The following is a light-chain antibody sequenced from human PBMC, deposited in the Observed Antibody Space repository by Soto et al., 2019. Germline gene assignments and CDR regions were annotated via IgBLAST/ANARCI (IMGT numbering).Light chain of an antibody. J-gene: IGKJ1*01. Sequence: DIQMTQSPSSLSASVGDRVTMTCRASPGSRIDLGWYQQKPGKAPKHLINAASSLQSGVPSRFSGSGSGPEFTLTINGLQAEDFATYYRLQQNSYPWKCGQGTKGEI. CDR2: AAS. CDR3: LQQNSYPWK. V-gene: IGKV1-17*01. CDR1: PGSRID.